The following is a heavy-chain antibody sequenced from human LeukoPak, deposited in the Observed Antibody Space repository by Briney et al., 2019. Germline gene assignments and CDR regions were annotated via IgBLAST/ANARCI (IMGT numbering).Heavy chain of an antibody. D-gene: IGHD3-16*01. Sequence: SETLSLTCTVSGGSISSYYWSWLRQPPGKGLEWIGYIYYSGSTNYNPSLKSRVTLSVDTSKNQFSLKLSSVTAADTAVYYCAREGGAGAFDIWGQGTMVTVSS. V-gene: IGHV4-59*01. CDR2: IYYSGST. CDR3: AREGGAGAFDI. J-gene: IGHJ3*02. CDR1: GGSISSYY.